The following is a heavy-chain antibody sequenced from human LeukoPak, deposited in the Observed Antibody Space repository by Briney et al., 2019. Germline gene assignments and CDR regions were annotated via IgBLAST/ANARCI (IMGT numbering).Heavy chain of an antibody. CDR3: ARESIPTYGMDV. J-gene: IGHJ6*02. CDR1: GGTFSSYA. CDR2: IIPIFGTA. V-gene: IGHV1-69*13. Sequence: ASVTVSCKASGGTFSSYAISWVRQAPGQGLEWMGGIIPIFGTANYAQKFQGRVTITADESTSTAYMELSSLRSEDTAVYYCARESIPTYGMDVRGQGTTVTVSS. D-gene: IGHD2-21*01.